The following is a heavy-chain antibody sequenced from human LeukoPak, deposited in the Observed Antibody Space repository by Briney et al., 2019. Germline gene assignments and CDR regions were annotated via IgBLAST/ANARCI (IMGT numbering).Heavy chain of an antibody. V-gene: IGHV3-74*01. J-gene: IGHJ3*02. D-gene: IGHD4-17*01. CDR3: ARDRPTVTTPDAFDI. CDR2: INSDGSST. CDR1: GFTFSSYW. Sequence: GGSLRLSCAASGFTFSSYWMHWVRHAPGKGLVWVSRINSDGSSTSYADSVKGRFTISRDNAKNTLYLQMNSLRAEDTAVYYCARDRPTVTTPDAFDIWGQGTMVTVSS.